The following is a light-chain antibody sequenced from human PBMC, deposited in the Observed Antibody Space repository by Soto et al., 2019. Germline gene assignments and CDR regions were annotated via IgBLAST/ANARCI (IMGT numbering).Light chain of an antibody. Sequence: DIQVTQSPSTLSASVGDRVTISCRASQSISDPLAWYQHKPGKAPSLLISDASTLERGVPLRFSGSGSGTEFTLTINSMQPDDFATYYCQQYNGYSRTFGQGTKVDIK. J-gene: IGKJ1*01. CDR3: QQYNGYSRT. CDR1: QSISDP. V-gene: IGKV1-5*01. CDR2: DAS.